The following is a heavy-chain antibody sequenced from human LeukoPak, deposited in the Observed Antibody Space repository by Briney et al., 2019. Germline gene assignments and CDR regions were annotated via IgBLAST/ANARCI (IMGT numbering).Heavy chain of an antibody. D-gene: IGHD2-21*02. CDR1: VFTFGIHG. V-gene: IGHV3-21*06. CDR3: ARDRCSNSDCPFDY. Sequence: GGSLRLSCGGSVFTFGIHGMKWVRQAPGKGLECVSFISTSSTYIKYADSLKGRFNVSRDNVKSSLYLQMSSLTAEDTAVYYCARDRCSNSDCPFDYWGQGTLVTVSS. J-gene: IGHJ4*02. CDR2: ISTSSTYI.